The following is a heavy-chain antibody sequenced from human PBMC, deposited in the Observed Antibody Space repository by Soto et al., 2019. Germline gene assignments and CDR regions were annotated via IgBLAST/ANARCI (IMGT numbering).Heavy chain of an antibody. J-gene: IGHJ6*02. D-gene: IGHD3-16*01. CDR3: ARIYGGGSYYYYGMDV. CDR2: IIPIFGTT. Sequence: QVQLVQSWAEVKKPGSSVKVSCKASGGTFSSYALSWVRLAPGQGLEWMGGIIPIFGTTNYAQKFQGRVTMTADGSTGTAYMELSSLRSDDTAVYYCARIYGGGSYYYYGMDVWGQGTTVTVSS. V-gene: IGHV1-69*12. CDR1: GGTFSSYA.